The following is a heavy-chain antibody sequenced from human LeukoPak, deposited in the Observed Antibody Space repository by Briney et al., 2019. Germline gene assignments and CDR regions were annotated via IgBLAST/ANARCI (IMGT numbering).Heavy chain of an antibody. CDR3: ARTNSGSYSPGWFDP. J-gene: IGHJ5*02. CDR1: GGSISSYY. V-gene: IGHV4-4*09. Sequence: SETLSLTCTVSGGSISSYYWSWIQQPPGKGLEWIGYIYTSGSTNYNPSLKSRVTISVDTSKNQFSLKLSSVTAADTAVYYCARTNSGSYSPGWFDPWGQGTLVTVSS. D-gene: IGHD1-26*01. CDR2: IYTSGST.